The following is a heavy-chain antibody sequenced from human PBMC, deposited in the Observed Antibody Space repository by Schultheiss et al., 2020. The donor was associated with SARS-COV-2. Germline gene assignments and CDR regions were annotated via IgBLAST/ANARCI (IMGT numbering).Heavy chain of an antibody. CDR1: GLIPNKYA. J-gene: IGHJ6*02. Sequence: GESLKISCAASGLIPNKYAMSWVRQAPGKGLEWVSAISNTGGSTYYADSVKGRFTISRDNANTLSLQMDRLTVEDTAVYYCAKAEDGYYYHGMDVWGQGTTVTVSS. D-gene: IGHD3-10*01. CDR2: ISNTGGST. CDR3: AKAEDGYYYHGMDV. V-gene: IGHV3-23*01.